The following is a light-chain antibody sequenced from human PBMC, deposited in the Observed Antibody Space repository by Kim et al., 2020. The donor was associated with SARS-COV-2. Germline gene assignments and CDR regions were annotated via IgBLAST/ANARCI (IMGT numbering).Light chain of an antibody. CDR3: QVWDSSTYV. Sequence: VALGQTARITCGGNNIGSKKVHWDQQKPGQAPVLVIYRDSNRPSGIPERFSGSNSGNTATLTISRAQAGDEADYYCQVWDSSTYVFGTGTKVTVL. CDR1: NIGSKK. V-gene: IGLV3-9*01. J-gene: IGLJ1*01. CDR2: RDS.